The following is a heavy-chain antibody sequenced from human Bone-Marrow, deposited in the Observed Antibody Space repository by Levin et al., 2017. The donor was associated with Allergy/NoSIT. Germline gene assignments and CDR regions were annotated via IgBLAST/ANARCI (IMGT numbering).Heavy chain of an antibody. CDR2: ITWDGGST. Sequence: PGGSLRLSCEASGFTTGFSFEDYGLNWVRQSPGKGLEWIAGITWDGGSTGYADSVKGRFTISRDNAKNSLFLHMSNLRVEDTALYHCARADWGNYRPFDPWGQGTLVTVST. CDR1: GFTTGFSFEDYG. V-gene: IGHV3-20*01. J-gene: IGHJ5*02. CDR3: ARADWGNYRPFDP. D-gene: IGHD3-16*02.